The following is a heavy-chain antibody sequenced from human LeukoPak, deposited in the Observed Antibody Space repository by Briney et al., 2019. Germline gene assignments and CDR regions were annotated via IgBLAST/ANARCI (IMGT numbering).Heavy chain of an antibody. J-gene: IGHJ6*03. V-gene: IGHV3-9*01. CDR2: ISWNSGSI. CDR1: GFTFDDYA. Sequence: GGSLRLSCAASGFTFDDYAMHWVRQAPGKGLEWVSGISWNSGSIGYADSVKGRFTISRDNAKNSLYLQMNSLRAEDTALYYCAKIPYGDYVLDYYYYMDVWGKGTTVTISS. D-gene: IGHD4-17*01. CDR3: AKIPYGDYVLDYYYYMDV.